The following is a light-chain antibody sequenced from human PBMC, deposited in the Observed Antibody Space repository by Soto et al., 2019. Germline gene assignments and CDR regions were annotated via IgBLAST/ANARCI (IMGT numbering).Light chain of an antibody. CDR3: QQLNSYPFA. CDR2: AAS. CDR1: QGISSY. Sequence: DIQLTQSPSFLSASVGDRVTITCRASQGISSYLAWYQQRPGKAPNLLIYAASTLQSGVPSRFGGSGSGTEFTLTISSLQPEDFATYYCQQLNSYPFAFGPGTKVDI. V-gene: IGKV1-9*01. J-gene: IGKJ3*01.